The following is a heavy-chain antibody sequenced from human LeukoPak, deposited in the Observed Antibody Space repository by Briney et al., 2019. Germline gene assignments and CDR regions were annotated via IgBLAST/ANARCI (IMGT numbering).Heavy chain of an antibody. Sequence: ASVKVSCKASGYPFTGYFMHWVRQAPGQGLEWMGWIHPKTGDTVFAPNFQGRVTLTRDTSINTDYMEVNTLMSDDTAVHYCARGGTTSLDYWGQGTPVTVSS. J-gene: IGHJ4*02. CDR2: IHPKTGDT. CDR3: ARGGTTSLDY. V-gene: IGHV1-2*02. D-gene: IGHD2-2*01. CDR1: GYPFTGYF.